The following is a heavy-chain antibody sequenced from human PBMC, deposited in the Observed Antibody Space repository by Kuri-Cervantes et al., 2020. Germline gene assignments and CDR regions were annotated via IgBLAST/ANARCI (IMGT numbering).Heavy chain of an antibody. CDR1: GGTFSGYA. V-gene: IGHV1-69*13. CDR2: IITIFGTA. CDR3: AKRNSGSSSTASNYYYYYMDV. J-gene: IGHJ6*03. D-gene: IGHD6-13*01. Sequence: SVKVSFKASGGTFSGYAISWVRQAPGQGLEWMGGIITIFGTANYAQKFQGRVTITADESTNTAYMALSSLRSEDTDGYYCAKRNSGSSSTASNYYYYYMDVWGQGTTVTVSS.